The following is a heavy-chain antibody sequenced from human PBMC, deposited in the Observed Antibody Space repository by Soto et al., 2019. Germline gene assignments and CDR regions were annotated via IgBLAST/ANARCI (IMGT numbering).Heavy chain of an antibody. CDR2: IYTSGST. D-gene: IGHD6-13*01. V-gene: IGHV4-4*07. J-gene: IGHJ6*02. CDR1: GGSISSYY. Sequence: KPSETLSLTCTVSGGSISSYYWSWIRQPAGKGLEWIGRIYTSGSTNYNPSLKSRVTMSVGTSKNQFSLKLSSVTAADTAVYYCARDNDRIAAAGASAYGMDVWGQGTTVTVSS. CDR3: ARDNDRIAAAGASAYGMDV.